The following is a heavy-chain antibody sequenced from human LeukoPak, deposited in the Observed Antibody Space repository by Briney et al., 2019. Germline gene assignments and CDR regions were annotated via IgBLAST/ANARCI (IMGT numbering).Heavy chain of an antibody. V-gene: IGHV4-4*07. Sequence: SETLSLTCTVSGGSISSYYWSWLGQPAGKGLEWIGRIYTSGSTNYNPSLKSRVTMSVDTSKNQFSLKLSSVTAADTAVYYCARDTYYYDSSGYWWFDPWGQGTLVTVSS. CDR1: GGSISSYY. D-gene: IGHD3-22*01. CDR3: ARDTYYYDSSGYWWFDP. CDR2: IYTSGST. J-gene: IGHJ5*02.